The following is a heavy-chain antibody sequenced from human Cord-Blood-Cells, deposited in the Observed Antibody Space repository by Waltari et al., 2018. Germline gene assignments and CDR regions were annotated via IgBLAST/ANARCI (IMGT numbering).Heavy chain of an antibody. Sequence: EVQLVESGGGLVQPGGSLRLSCAASGLTFSSYWMSWVRQAPGKGLEWVANIKQDGSEKYYVDSVKGRFTISRDNAKNSLYLQMNSLRAEDTAVYYCARDKGLQQLVFDYWGQGTLVTVSS. J-gene: IGHJ4*02. D-gene: IGHD6-13*01. CDR1: GLTFSSYW. V-gene: IGHV3-7*01. CDR2: IKQDGSEK. CDR3: ARDKGLQQLVFDY.